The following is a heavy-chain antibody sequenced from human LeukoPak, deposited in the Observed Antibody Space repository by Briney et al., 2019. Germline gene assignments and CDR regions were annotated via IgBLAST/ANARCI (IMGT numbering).Heavy chain of an antibody. J-gene: IGHJ6*02. CDR2: ISTANGNT. CDR1: GYTFSSYA. D-gene: IGHD3-10*01. Sequence: GGSLRLSCAASGYTFSSYALHWVRQAPGQRLEWMGWISTANGNTRYSQKFQGRVTITRDTSASTAYMELSSLSSEDTAVYYCARYGSGNGMDVWGQGTTVTVSS. V-gene: IGHV1-3*04. CDR3: ARYGSGNGMDV.